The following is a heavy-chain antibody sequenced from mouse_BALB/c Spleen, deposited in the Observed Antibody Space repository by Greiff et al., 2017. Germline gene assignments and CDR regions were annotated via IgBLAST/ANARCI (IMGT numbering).Heavy chain of an antibody. Sequence: VQLKESGAELVKPGASVKLSCTASGFNIKDTYMHWVKQRPEQGLEWIGRIDPANGNTKYDPKFQGKATITANTSSNTAYLQLSSLTSEDTAVYYCARWEDYWGQGTSVTVSS. D-gene: IGHD4-1*01. CDR2: IDPANGNT. CDR3: ARWEDY. CDR1: GFNIKDTY. V-gene: IGHV14-3*02. J-gene: IGHJ4*01.